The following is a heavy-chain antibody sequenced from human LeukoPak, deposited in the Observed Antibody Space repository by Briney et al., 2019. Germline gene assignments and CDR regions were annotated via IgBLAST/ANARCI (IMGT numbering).Heavy chain of an antibody. CDR3: AKESSRDLAQALDY. J-gene: IGHJ4*02. Sequence: PGGSLRLSCAASGFTFSSYGMHWVRQAPGKGLEWVAFIRYDGSNKYYADSVKGRFTISRDNSKNTLYLQMNSLRAEDTAVYYCAKESSRDLAQALDYWGQGTLVTVSS. D-gene: IGHD6-13*01. CDR1: GFTFSSYG. CDR2: IRYDGSNK. V-gene: IGHV3-30*02.